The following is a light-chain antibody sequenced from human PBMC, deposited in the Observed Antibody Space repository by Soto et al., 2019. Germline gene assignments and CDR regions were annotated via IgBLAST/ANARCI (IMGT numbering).Light chain of an antibody. Sequence: DLQMTQSPSSLSASVRDRVTITCRASQGISNYLAWYQQKPGKVPKLLIYAASTLQSGVPSRFSGSWSGTDFTLTISSLQPEDVATYYCQKYDSAPWTFGQGTKVEIK. CDR2: AAS. V-gene: IGKV1-27*01. J-gene: IGKJ1*01. CDR1: QGISNY. CDR3: QKYDSAPWT.